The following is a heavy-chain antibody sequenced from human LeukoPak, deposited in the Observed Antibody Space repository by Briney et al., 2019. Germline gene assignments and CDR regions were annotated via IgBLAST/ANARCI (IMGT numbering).Heavy chain of an antibody. Sequence: GGSLRLSCAASGFTFSSYWMSWVRQAPGKGLEWVANIKQDGSEKYYVDSVKGRFTISRDNAKNSLYLQMNSLRAEDTAVYYCATVGIAPTWTWFDPWGQGTLVAVSS. CDR2: IKQDGSEK. CDR1: GFTFSSYW. J-gene: IGHJ5*02. D-gene: IGHD1-26*01. V-gene: IGHV3-7*02. CDR3: ATVGIAPTWTWFDP.